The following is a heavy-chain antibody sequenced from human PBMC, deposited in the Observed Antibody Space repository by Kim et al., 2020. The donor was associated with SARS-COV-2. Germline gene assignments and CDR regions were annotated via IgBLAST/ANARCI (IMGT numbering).Heavy chain of an antibody. J-gene: IGHJ4*02. Sequence: SRKFQGRVTITRDTSASTAYMELDSLRSEDTAVYYCARGGTITSYYFDYWGQGTLVTVSS. V-gene: IGHV1-3*01. CDR3: ARGGTITSYYFDY. D-gene: IGHD1-1*01.